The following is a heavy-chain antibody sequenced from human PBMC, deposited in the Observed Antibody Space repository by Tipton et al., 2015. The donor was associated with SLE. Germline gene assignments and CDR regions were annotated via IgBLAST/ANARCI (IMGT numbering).Heavy chain of an antibody. D-gene: IGHD3-22*01. V-gene: IGHV3-11*01. CDR1: GFTFSDYY. CDR3: ARGGYYDSSGYYPLDY. CDR2: ISSSGSTI. Sequence: SLRLSCAASGFTFSDYYMSWIRQAPGKGLERVSYISSSGSTIYYADSVKGRFTISRDNAKNSLYLQMNSLRAEDTAVYYCARGGYYDSSGYYPLDYWGQGTLVTVSS. J-gene: IGHJ4*02.